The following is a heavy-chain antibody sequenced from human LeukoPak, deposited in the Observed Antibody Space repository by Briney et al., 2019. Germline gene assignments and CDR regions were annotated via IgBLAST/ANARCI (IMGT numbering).Heavy chain of an antibody. CDR2: ISAYNGHT. Sequence: ASVKVSCKASGYTFTNYGISWVRQAPGQGLEWMGWISAYNGHTKYAQKVQGRVTMTRDTSTNTAYMELSSLRSEDTAVYYCARDHSARTFDYWGQGTLVTVSS. CDR3: ARDHSARTFDY. D-gene: IGHD6-6*01. J-gene: IGHJ4*02. CDR1: GYTFTNYG. V-gene: IGHV1-18*01.